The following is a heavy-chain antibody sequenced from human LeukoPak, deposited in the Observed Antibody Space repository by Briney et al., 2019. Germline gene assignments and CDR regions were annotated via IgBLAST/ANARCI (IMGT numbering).Heavy chain of an antibody. V-gene: IGHV4-61*01. CDR1: GGSVSGGSITSYY. J-gene: IGHJ5*02. Sequence: SETLSLTCTVSGGSVSGGSITSYYWSWIRQPPGKGLEWIGYIYYSGSTNYNPSLKSRVTMSVDTSTNQFSLKLSSVTAADTAVYYCARRKGSGPNKDWFDPWGQGTLVTVSS. CDR3: ARRKGSGPNKDWFDP. CDR2: IYYSGST. D-gene: IGHD6-19*01.